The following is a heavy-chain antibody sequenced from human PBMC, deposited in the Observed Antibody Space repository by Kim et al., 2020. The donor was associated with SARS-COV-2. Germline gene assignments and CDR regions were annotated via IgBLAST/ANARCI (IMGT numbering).Heavy chain of an antibody. Sequence: SETLSLTCTVSGGSISSGSYYWSWIRQPAGKGLEWIGRIYTSGSTNYNPSLKSRVTISVDTSKNQFSLKLSSVTAADTAVYYCASGVVVVGATDDYSYYYGMDVWGQGTTVTVSS. J-gene: IGHJ6*02. D-gene: IGHD2-15*01. CDR1: GGSISSGSYY. CDR3: ASGVVVVGATDDYSYYYGMDV. V-gene: IGHV4-61*02. CDR2: IYTSGST.